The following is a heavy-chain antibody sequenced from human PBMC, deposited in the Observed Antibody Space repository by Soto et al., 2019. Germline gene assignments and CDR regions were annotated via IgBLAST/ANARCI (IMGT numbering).Heavy chain of an antibody. CDR2: IYHSGST. Sequence: QLQLQESGSGLVMPSQTLSLTCAVSGGSISSGGYSWSWIRQPPGKGLEWIGYIYHSGSTYYNPSLKSRVTISVDRAKKQFSLKLSSVTAADTAVYYCATMSIAARSGVGWFDPWGQGTLVTVSS. D-gene: IGHD6-6*01. V-gene: IGHV4-30-2*01. CDR1: GGSISSGGYS. J-gene: IGHJ5*02. CDR3: ATMSIAARSGVGWFDP.